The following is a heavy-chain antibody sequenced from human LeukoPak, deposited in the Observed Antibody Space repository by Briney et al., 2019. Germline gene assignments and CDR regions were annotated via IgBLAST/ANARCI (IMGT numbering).Heavy chain of an antibody. V-gene: IGHV3-30*18. CDR3: AKDLVGIEDIVVVVAAGPLDY. D-gene: IGHD2-15*01. J-gene: IGHJ4*02. CDR1: GFTFSNYR. CDR2: ISYDGSNK. Sequence: PGGSPRLSCAASGFTFSNYRMNWVRQAPGKGLEWVAVISYDGSNKYYADSVKGRFTISRDNSKNTLYLQMNSLRAEDTAVYYCAKDLVGIEDIVVVVAAGPLDYWGQGTLVTVSS.